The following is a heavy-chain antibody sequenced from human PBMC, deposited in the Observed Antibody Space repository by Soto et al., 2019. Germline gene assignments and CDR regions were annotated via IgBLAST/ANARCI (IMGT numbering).Heavy chain of an antibody. D-gene: IGHD3-16*01. Sequence: VSVKVSCKASGYTFFTYGISWVRQAPGQGLEWMGWISAYNGNTNYAQKLQGRVTMTTDTSTSTAYMELRSLRSDDTAIYYFARVGGALGDLHYWGQGPLVTVSS. CDR2: ISAYNGNT. J-gene: IGHJ4*02. CDR1: GYTFFTYG. CDR3: ARVGGALGDLHY. V-gene: IGHV1-18*01.